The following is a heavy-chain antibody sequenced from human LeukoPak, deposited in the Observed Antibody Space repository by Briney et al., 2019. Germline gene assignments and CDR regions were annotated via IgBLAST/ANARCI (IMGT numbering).Heavy chain of an antibody. CDR2: ISSSSSYI. J-gene: IGHJ4*02. V-gene: IGHV3-21*01. Sequence: GGSLRLSCAASGFTFSSYSMNWVRQAPGKGLEWVSSISSSSSYIYYADSVKGRFTISRDNAKNSLYLQMNSLRAEDTAVYYCARAHYDILTGPNYFDYWGQGTPVTVSS. CDR3: ARAHYDILTGPNYFDY. CDR1: GFTFSSYS. D-gene: IGHD3-9*01.